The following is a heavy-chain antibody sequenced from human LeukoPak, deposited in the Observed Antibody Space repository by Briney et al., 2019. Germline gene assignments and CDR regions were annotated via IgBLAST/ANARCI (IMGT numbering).Heavy chain of an antibody. V-gene: IGHV4-4*02. J-gene: IGHJ6*02. CDR1: GGSISSSNW. D-gene: IGHD3-10*01. Sequence: PSGTLSLTCAVSGGSISSSNWWSWVRQPPGKGLEWIGEIYHSGSTNYNPSLKSRVTISVDKSKNQFSLKLSSVTAADTAVYYCARVITMVRGASHYYGMDVWGQGTTVTVFS. CDR2: IYHSGST. CDR3: ARVITMVRGASHYYGMDV.